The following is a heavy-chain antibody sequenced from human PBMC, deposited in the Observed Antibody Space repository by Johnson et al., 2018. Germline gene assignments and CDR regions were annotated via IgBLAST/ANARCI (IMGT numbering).Heavy chain of an antibody. Sequence: QVQLVQSGGGVVQPGRSLRLSCAASGFTFNTYDMHWVRQARGKGLAWVAIISYDGHTQYYADSVRGRFTVSRDNSNDTLILHMNSLTAEDTAMYYCVNVRAHRGVEYYYYLDVWGKGTTVTVPS. CDR3: VNVRAHRGVEYYYYLDV. CDR1: GFTFNTYD. D-gene: IGHD1-14*01. J-gene: IGHJ6*03. CDR2: ISYDGHTQ. V-gene: IGHV3-30*18.